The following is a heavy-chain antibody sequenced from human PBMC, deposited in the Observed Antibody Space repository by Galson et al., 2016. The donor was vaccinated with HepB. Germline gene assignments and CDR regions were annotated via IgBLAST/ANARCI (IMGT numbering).Heavy chain of an antibody. CDR2: ISGSGGNK. D-gene: IGHD1/OR15-1a*01. Sequence: SLRLSCAASGFIFDSYVMNWVRQAPGKGLEWVSAISGSGGNKFYADPVKGRFTISRDNSKNTLYLHMSGLRAEDTATYFCAKDGEGEQRPFYLDAWGQGTLVTVSS. J-gene: IGHJ4*02. CDR3: AKDGEGEQRPFYLDA. CDR1: GFIFDSYV. V-gene: IGHV3-23*01.